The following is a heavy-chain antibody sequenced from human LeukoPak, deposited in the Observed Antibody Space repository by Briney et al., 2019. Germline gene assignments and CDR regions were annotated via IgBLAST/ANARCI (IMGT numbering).Heavy chain of an antibody. J-gene: IGHJ5*02. CDR1: GVSIRSTSYY. D-gene: IGHD6-19*01. CDR3: ARRSTVAGRGRFDP. Sequence: TSETLSLTCTVSGVSIRSTSYYWGWIRQPPGKGLEWLGSVHYSGSTYDNPSLESRVTISVDTSKNQFSLKLISVTAADTAVYYCARRSTVAGRGRFDPWGQGTLVTVSS. V-gene: IGHV4-39*01. CDR2: VHYSGST.